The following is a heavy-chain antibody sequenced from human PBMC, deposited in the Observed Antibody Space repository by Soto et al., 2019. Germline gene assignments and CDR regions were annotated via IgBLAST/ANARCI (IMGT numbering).Heavy chain of an antibody. V-gene: IGHV4-39*01. J-gene: IGHJ5*02. D-gene: IGHD2-2*01. CDR1: GGSISGSTYY. CDR2: VYSDGST. Sequence: SETLSLTCPVSGGSISGSTYYWGWIRQPPGKGLEWIGSVYSDGSTYYNPSLKSRVTISVDTSMNQFSLRLSSVTAADTALYYCARGGISRLYQLQPFDPWGQGTLVTVSS. CDR3: ARGGISRLYQLQPFDP.